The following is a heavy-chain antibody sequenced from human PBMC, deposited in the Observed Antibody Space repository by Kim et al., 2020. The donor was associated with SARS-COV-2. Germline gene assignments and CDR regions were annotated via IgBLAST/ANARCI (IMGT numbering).Heavy chain of an antibody. J-gene: IGHJ6*02. Sequence: GESLKISCRGSGYSFTNQWIAWVRQMPGKGLEWMGIIYPADSRTYYNPSFQAHVTILVDKSISTAYLQWNSLKASDTAMYYCGRHWDNYDDNIYAGYGMDVWGQGTTVTVSS. V-gene: IGHV5-51*01. CDR2: IYPADSRT. CDR3: GRHWDNYDDNIYAGYGMDV. D-gene: IGHD3-22*01. CDR1: GYSFTNQW.